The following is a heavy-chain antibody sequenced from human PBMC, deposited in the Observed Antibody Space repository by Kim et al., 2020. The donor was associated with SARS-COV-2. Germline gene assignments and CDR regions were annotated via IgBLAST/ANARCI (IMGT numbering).Heavy chain of an antibody. V-gene: IGHV3-11*06. D-gene: IGHD2-2*01. CDR3: AGYYCSRASCYGGLDY. J-gene: IGHJ4*02. Sequence: SVKGRLTLSRDHAKNSHYLQMNCLRAEDTAVYYCAGYYCSRASCYGGLDYWGQGTLVTVSS.